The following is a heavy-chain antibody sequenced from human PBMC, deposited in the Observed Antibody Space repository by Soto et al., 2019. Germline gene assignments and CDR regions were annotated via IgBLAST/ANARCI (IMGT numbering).Heavy chain of an antibody. V-gene: IGHV1-69*06. CDR3: ASDPYSRSRTVHYYGMDV. J-gene: IGHJ6*02. CDR1: GGTFSSYA. Sequence: QVQLVQSGAEVKKPGSSVKVSCKASGGTFSSYAISWVRQAPGQGLEWMGGIIPIFGTANYAQKFQGRVTITADKSTSTAYMELSSLRSEDTAVYYCASDPYSRSRTVHYYGMDVWGLGTTVTVSS. D-gene: IGHD6-13*01. CDR2: IIPIFGTA.